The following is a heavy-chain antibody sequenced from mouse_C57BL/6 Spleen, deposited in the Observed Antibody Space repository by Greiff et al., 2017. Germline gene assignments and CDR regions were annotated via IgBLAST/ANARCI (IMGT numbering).Heavy chain of an antibody. CDR2: ISSGGDYI. V-gene: IGHV5-9-1*02. CDR1: GFTFSSYA. CDR3: TRGEYGLFDY. J-gene: IGHJ2*01. Sequence: EVMLVESGAGLVKPGGSLKLSCAASGFTFSSYAMSWVRQTPEKRLEWVAYISSGGDYIYYADTVKGRFTISRDNARNALYLQRSRLKSEDAAMYYCTRGEYGLFDYWGQGTTLTVSS. D-gene: IGHD2-10*02.